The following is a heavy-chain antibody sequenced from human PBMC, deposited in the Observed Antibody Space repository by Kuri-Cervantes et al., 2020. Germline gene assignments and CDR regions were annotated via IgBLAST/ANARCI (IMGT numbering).Heavy chain of an antibody. J-gene: IGHJ4*01. V-gene: IGHV3-21*01. CDR1: GFTFSSYS. CDR2: ISSSSSYI. CDR3: ARFGPTMTGAYFDY. Sequence: GGSLRLSCAASGFTFSSYSMNWVRQAPGKGLEWVSSISSSSSYIYYADSVKGRFTISRDNSKNTLYLQMNSLRAEDTSVYYCARFGPTMTGAYFDYWGQGTLVTVSS. D-gene: IGHD3-9*01.